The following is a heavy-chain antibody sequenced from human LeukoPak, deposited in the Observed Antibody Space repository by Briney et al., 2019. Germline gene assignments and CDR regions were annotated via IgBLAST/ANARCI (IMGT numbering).Heavy chain of an antibody. Sequence: TSETLSLTCAVYGGSFSGYYWSWIRQPPGKGLEWIGYIYYSGSTNYNPSLKSRVTISVDTSKNQFSLKLSAVTAADTAVYYCARIVVVPAAIEPPYYYYGMDVWGQGTTVTVSS. D-gene: IGHD2-2*02. J-gene: IGHJ6*02. V-gene: IGHV4-59*01. CDR3: ARIVVVPAAIEPPYYYYGMDV. CDR1: GGSFSGYY. CDR2: IYYSGST.